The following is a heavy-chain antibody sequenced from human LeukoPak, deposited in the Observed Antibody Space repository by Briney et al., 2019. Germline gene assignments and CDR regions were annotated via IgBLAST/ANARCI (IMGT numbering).Heavy chain of an antibody. V-gene: IGHV3-21*01. J-gene: IGHJ6*03. D-gene: IGHD4-23*01. CDR2: ISGSGSDI. CDR1: GFTFSSYG. CDR3: ARKGGTSDYYYYMDV. Sequence: GGSLRLSCAASGFTFSSYGMSWVRQAPGKGLEWVSSISGSGSDIHYADSVKGRFTISRDNAKNSLSLQMNNLRAEDTAVYYCARKGGTSDYYYYMDVWGKGTTVTVSS.